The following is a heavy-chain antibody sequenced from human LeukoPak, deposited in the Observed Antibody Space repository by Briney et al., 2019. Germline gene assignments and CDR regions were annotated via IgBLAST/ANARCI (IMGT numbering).Heavy chain of an antibody. Sequence: ASVKVPCKVSGYTLTELSMHWVRQAPGKGLEWMGGFDPEDGETIYAQKFQGRVTMTEDTSTDTAYMELSSLRSEDTAVYYCATVRYYDSSGYSRYYYYYMDVWGKGTTVTVSS. CDR2: FDPEDGET. J-gene: IGHJ6*03. D-gene: IGHD3-22*01. CDR3: ATVRYYDSSGYSRYYYYYMDV. V-gene: IGHV1-24*01. CDR1: GYTLTELS.